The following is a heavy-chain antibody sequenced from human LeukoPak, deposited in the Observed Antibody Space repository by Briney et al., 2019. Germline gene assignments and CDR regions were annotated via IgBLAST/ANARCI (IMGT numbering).Heavy chain of an antibody. Sequence: ASVKVSCKASGYTFTSYGISWVRQAPGQGLEWMGWISAYNGNTNYAQKLQGRVTMTTDTSTSTAYMELRSLRSDDTAVYYCARERDTAMVLDYWGQGILVTVSS. CDR1: GYTFTSYG. CDR3: ARERDTAMVLDY. CDR2: ISAYNGNT. D-gene: IGHD5-18*01. J-gene: IGHJ4*02. V-gene: IGHV1-18*01.